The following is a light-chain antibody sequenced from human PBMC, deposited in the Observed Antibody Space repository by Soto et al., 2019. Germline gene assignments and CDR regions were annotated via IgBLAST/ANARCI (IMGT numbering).Light chain of an antibody. J-gene: IGKJ2*01. CDR2: DAS. Sequence: EIVLTQSPGTLSLSPGERATLSCWASQNINSNSLSWYQQKPGQAPRLLIYDASSRATGIPDRFSGSGSGTDFTLTISRLEPEDFAVYYCQQFGTSPPYTFGQGTKVDIK. CDR1: QNINSNS. CDR3: QQFGTSPPYT. V-gene: IGKV3-20*01.